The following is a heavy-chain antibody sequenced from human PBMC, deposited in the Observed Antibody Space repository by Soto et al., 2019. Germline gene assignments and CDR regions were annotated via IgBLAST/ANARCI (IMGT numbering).Heavy chain of an antibody. Sequence: GGSLRLSCAASGFSGRTNCMSWVRQAPGKGLEWVSVFESGGSIYYADSVKGRFIISRDYARNTVDLQLNSLRADDTAVYYCARAGVTPDFFDYWGQGTLVTVSS. V-gene: IGHV3-53*01. CDR2: FESGGSI. J-gene: IGHJ4*02. CDR3: ARAGVTPDFFDY. D-gene: IGHD2-21*02. CDR1: GFSGRTNC.